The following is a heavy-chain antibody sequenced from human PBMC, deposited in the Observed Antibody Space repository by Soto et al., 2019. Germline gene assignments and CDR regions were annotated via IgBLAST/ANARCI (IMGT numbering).Heavy chain of an antibody. CDR3: ARAYYYDSSGYYPTAGV. V-gene: IGHV3-30-3*01. CDR2: ISYDGSNK. CDR1: GFTFSSYA. D-gene: IGHD3-22*01. Sequence: AGSLRLSCAASGFTFSSYAMHWVRQAPGKGLEWVAVISYDGSNKYYADSVKGRFTISRDNSKNTLYLQMNSLRAEDTAVYYCARAYYYDSSGYYPTAGVWGQGTLVTVSS. J-gene: IGHJ4*02.